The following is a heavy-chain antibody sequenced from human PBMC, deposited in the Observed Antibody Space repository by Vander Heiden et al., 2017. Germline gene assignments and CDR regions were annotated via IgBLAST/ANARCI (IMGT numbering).Heavy chain of an antibody. CDR2: ISGSGGNT. CDR1: GFTFRTYA. CDR3: AKTRTSICYSRCYYYGMDV. V-gene: IGHV3-23*01. J-gene: IGHJ6*02. D-gene: IGHD2-15*01. Sequence: EVQLLESGGRLVQPGGSLRLPCVASGFTFRTYAMGWVRQTPGTGLEWVSAISGSGGNTDYADSVKGRFTISSDNSKNTLYLQMNSLRAEDTAVYHCAKTRTSICYSRCYYYGMDVWGQGTTVTVSS.